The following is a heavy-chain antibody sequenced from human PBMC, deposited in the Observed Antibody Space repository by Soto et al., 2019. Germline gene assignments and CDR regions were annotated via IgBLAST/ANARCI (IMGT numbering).Heavy chain of an antibody. CDR2: IYTSGST. J-gene: IGHJ5*02. Sequence: SEALSVNCTVSGGSISSYYWSWIRQPAGKGLEWIGRIYTSGSTNYNPSLKSRVTMSVDTSKNQFSLKLSSVTAADTAVYYCARVDLYGSGSYFHNWFDPWGQGTLVTVSS. CDR3: ARVDLYGSGSYFHNWFDP. V-gene: IGHV4-4*07. CDR1: GGSISSYY. D-gene: IGHD3-10*01.